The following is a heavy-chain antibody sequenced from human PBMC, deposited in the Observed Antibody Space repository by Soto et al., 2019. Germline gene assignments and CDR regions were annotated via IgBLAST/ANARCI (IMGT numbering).Heavy chain of an antibody. J-gene: IGHJ6*02. V-gene: IGHV4-34*01. Sequence: QVQLQQWGAGLLKPSETLSLTCAVYGGSFSGYYWSWIRQPPGKGPEWIGEINHSGSTNYNPSLKSRVTISVDTSKNQFSLKLSSVTAADTAVYYCARVTGRYYYGMDIWGQGTTVTVSS. CDR3: ARVTGRYYYGMDI. CDR1: GGSFSGYY. CDR2: INHSGST.